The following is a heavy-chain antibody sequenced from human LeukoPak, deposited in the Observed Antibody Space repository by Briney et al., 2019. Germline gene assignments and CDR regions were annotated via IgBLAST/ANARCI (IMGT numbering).Heavy chain of an antibody. CDR1: GYTFASYG. J-gene: IGHJ3*02. Sequence: ASVKVSCKASGYTFASYGISWVRQAPGQGLEWMGWISGFNGNTNHAQNLQDRVTMTTDTSTSTAYMELRSLRSDDTAVYFCARVPNQYCTSRCYYTAFDIWGQGTMVTVPS. D-gene: IGHD2/OR15-2a*01. V-gene: IGHV1-18*01. CDR2: ISGFNGNT. CDR3: ARVPNQYCTSRCYYTAFDI.